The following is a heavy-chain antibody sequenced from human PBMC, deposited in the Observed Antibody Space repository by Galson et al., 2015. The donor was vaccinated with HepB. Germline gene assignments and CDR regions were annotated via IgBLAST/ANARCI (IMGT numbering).Heavy chain of an antibody. CDR1: GFTFSNYA. Sequence: SLRLSCAASGFTFSNYAMSWVRQAPGKGLEWVSAIGGSGGSTYYADSVKGRFTISRDNSKNTLYLQMNSLRAEDTAVYYCAKDETTTWANWFDPWGQGTLVTVSS. J-gene: IGHJ5*02. V-gene: IGHV3-23*01. CDR2: IGGSGGST. D-gene: IGHD4-11*01. CDR3: AKDETTTWANWFDP.